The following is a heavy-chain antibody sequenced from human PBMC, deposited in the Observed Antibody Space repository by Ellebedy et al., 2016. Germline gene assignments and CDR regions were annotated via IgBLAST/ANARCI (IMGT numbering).Heavy chain of an antibody. D-gene: IGHD6-13*01. V-gene: IGHV3-30-3*01. CDR1: GFTFSSYA. CDR3: ARDVPYSRAGVHFDY. CDR2: ISYDGSNK. J-gene: IGHJ4*02. Sequence: GESLKISXAASGFTFSSYAMHWVRQAPGKGLEWVAVISYDGSNKYYADSVKGRFTISRDNSKNTLYLQMNSLRAEDTAVYYCARDVPYSRAGVHFDYWGQGTLVTVSS.